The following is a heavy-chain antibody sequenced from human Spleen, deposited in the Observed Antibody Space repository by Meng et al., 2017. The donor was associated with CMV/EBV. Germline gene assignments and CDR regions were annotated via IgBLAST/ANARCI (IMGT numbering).Heavy chain of an antibody. CDR2: IYYNRNT. CDR1: RSPILSAAYF. D-gene: IGHD2-2*01. J-gene: IGHJ5*02. Sequence: SRSPILSAAYFFPSIPQSPGKGPECLGFIYYNRNTSYHPSLKRRLRMSVATSKTQFSLKLTSVTAADTAVYFCARSPVLPGYEFDPWGQGTLVAVSS. V-gene: IGHV4-31*02. CDR3: ARSPVLPGYEFDP.